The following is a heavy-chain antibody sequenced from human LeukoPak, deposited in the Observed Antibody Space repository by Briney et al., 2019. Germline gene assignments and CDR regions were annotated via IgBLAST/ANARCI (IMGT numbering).Heavy chain of an antibody. D-gene: IGHD1-26*01. V-gene: IGHV1-46*01. Sequence: GASVKVSCKASGYTFTAYSVHWVRQAPGQGLEWMGIINPSGGSTSYAQKFQGRVTMTRDTSTSTVYMELNSLRSEDTAVYYCARDQEGATTCWDQGTLVTVSS. CDR2: INPSGGST. J-gene: IGHJ4*02. CDR3: ARDQEGATTC. CDR1: GYTFTAYS.